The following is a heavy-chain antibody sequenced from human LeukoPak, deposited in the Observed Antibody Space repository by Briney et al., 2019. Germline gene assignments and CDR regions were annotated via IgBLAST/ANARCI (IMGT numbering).Heavy chain of an antibody. CDR1: GGTFSSYA. Sequence: EASVKVSCKASGGTFSSYAISWVRQAPGQGLEWMGRIIPIFGTANYAQKFQGRVTITTDESTSTAYMELSSLRSEDTAVYYCAREPLLPFGVVIPSDYYYYMDVWGKGTTVTVSS. V-gene: IGHV1-69*05. J-gene: IGHJ6*03. CDR3: AREPLLPFGVVIPSDYYYYMDV. CDR2: IIPIFGTA. D-gene: IGHD3-3*01.